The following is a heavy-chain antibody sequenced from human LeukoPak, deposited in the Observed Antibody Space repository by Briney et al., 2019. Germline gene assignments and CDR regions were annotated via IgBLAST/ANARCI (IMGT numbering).Heavy chain of an antibody. Sequence: ASVKVSCKASGYTFTRYAITWVRQAPGQGPEWMGWINTNTGNPTYAQGFTGRFVFSLDTSVSTAYLQISSLKAEDTAVYYCARGEYWFGELNDYWGQGTLVTVSS. CDR1: GYTFTRYA. J-gene: IGHJ4*02. CDR3: ARGEYWFGELNDY. D-gene: IGHD3-10*01. V-gene: IGHV7-4-1*02. CDR2: INTNTGNP.